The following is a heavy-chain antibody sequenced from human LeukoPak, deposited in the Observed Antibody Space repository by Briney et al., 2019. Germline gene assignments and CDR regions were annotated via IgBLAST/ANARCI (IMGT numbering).Heavy chain of an antibody. CDR1: GYTFTGYD. CDR3: ARMIYSGNDRDYFDY. CDR2: MNPNSGNT. Sequence: ASVKVSCKASGYTFTGYDINWVRQATGQGLEWMGWMNPNSGNTGYAQKFQGRVTITRNISISTAYMELSSLRSEDTAVYFCARMIYSGNDRDYFDYWGQGTLVTVSS. V-gene: IGHV1-8*01. J-gene: IGHJ4*02. D-gene: IGHD1-26*01.